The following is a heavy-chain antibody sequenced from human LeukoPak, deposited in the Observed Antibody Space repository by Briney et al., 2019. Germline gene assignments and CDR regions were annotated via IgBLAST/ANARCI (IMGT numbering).Heavy chain of an antibody. Sequence: GGSLRLSCAASGFTFSSYAMSWVRQAPGKGLEWVSAISGSGGSTYYADSVKGRFTISRDNSKKTLFPQMNSLRAEDTAVYYCARRRIPARPVRGILKYWGQGTLVTVSS. J-gene: IGHJ4*02. CDR1: GFTFSSYA. CDR3: ARRRIPARPVRGILKY. CDR2: ISGSGGST. D-gene: IGHD6-6*01. V-gene: IGHV3-23*01.